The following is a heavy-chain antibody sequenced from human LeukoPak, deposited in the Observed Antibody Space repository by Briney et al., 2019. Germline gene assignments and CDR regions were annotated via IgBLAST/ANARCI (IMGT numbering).Heavy chain of an antibody. CDR2: ISGSGGST. Sequence: GGSLRLSRAASGFTFSSYAMSWVRQAPGKGLEWVSAISGSGGSTYYADSVKGRFAISRDNSKNTLYLQMNSLRAEDTAVYYCARGGSWYYFDYWGQGTLVTVSS. V-gene: IGHV3-23*01. D-gene: IGHD2-15*01. J-gene: IGHJ4*02. CDR3: ARGGSWYYFDY. CDR1: GFTFSSYA.